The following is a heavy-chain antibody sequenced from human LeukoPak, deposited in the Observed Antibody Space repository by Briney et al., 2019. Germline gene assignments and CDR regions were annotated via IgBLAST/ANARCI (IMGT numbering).Heavy chain of an antibody. D-gene: IGHD3-16*01. J-gene: IGHJ4*02. Sequence: GGSLRLSCAASGYSFSKYSMNCVRQAPGKGLEWVSSISSSSRYIYYADSVKGRFTISRDNAKNSLYLQMNSLRADDTSVYFCETDPWGGRGLLVKWGQGSLVTVSS. CDR2: ISSSSRYI. CDR3: ETDPWGGRGLLVK. CDR1: GYSFSKYS. V-gene: IGHV3-21*01.